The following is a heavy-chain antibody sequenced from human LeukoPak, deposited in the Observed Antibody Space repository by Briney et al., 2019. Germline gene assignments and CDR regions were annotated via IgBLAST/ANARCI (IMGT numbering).Heavy chain of an antibody. CDR2: ISAYNGNT. D-gene: IGHD2-2*01. CDR1: GYTFTSYG. Sequence: ASVKVSCKASGYTFTSYGISWVRQAPGQGLEWMGWISAYNGNTNYAQKLQGRVTMTTDTSTSTAYMELRSLGSDDTAVYYCARGAVVVPAAMARATYMDVWGKGTTVTVSS. V-gene: IGHV1-18*01. J-gene: IGHJ6*03. CDR3: ARGAVVVPAAMARATYMDV.